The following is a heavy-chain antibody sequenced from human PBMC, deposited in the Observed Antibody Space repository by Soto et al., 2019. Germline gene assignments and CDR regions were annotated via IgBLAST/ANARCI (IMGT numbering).Heavy chain of an antibody. Sequence: QVPLVQSGAEVKKPGASVKVSCKASGYTFTSYDINWVRQATGQGLEWMGWMNPNSGNTGYAQKFQGRVTMTRNTSISTAYMELSSLRSEETAVYYCAREVYSGYDSPSGFDPGGQGTLVTVSS. CDR3: AREVYSGYDSPSGFDP. J-gene: IGHJ5*02. D-gene: IGHD5-12*01. CDR1: GYTFTSYD. CDR2: MNPNSGNT. V-gene: IGHV1-8*01.